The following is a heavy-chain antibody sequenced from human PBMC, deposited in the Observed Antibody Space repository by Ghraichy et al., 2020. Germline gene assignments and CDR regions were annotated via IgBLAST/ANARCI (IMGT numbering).Heavy chain of an antibody. D-gene: IGHD6-19*01. CDR1: GGSISSHY. CDR2: IYYSGNT. V-gene: IGHV4-59*11. J-gene: IGHJ3*02. Sequence: SETLSLTCTVSGGSISSHYWSWIRQPPGKGLEWIGYIYYSGNTNYNASPKSRVTISVDTSKNQFSLNLSSVTAADTAVYYCARGGSYGQWLVRLIWGQGTMVTVSS. CDR3: ARGGSYGQWLVRLI.